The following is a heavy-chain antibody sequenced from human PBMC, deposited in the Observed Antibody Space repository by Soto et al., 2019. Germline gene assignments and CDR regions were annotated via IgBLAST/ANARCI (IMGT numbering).Heavy chain of an antibody. CDR1: GGSISSYY. Sequence: SETLSLTCTVSGGSISSYYWSWIRQPAGKGLEWIGRIYTSGSTNYNPSLKSRVTMSGDTSKNQFSLKLSSVTAADTAVYYCARDKNPGMVRGVIGIGWFDPWGQGTLVTVSS. V-gene: IGHV4-4*07. D-gene: IGHD3-10*01. CDR2: IYTSGST. J-gene: IGHJ5*02. CDR3: ARDKNPGMVRGVIGIGWFDP.